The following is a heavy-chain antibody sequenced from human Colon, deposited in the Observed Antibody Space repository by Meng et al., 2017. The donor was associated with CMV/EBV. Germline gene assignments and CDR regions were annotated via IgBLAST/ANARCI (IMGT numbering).Heavy chain of an antibody. CDR1: GFTFSGSA. D-gene: IGHD6-19*01. CDR3: AVLAVAEPISY. V-gene: IGHV3-73*01. J-gene: IGHJ4*02. CDR2: IRSKPNDFAT. Sequence: ETLSLTCAASGFTFSGSAIHWIRQASGKGLEWVGRIRSKPNDFATEYAESVKGRFTISRDDSNDSAFLQMSSLKVDDTAVYYCAVLAVAEPISYWGQGTLVTVSS.